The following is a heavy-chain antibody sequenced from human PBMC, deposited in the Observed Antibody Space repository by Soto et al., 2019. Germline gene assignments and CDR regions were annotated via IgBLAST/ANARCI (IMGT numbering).Heavy chain of an antibody. V-gene: IGHV4-30-2*01. CDR2: IYHSGST. CDR1: GGSISSGGYS. J-gene: IGHJ4*02. D-gene: IGHD6-13*01. CDR3: ASSHAGAHITAAVH. Sequence: QLQLQESGSGLVKPSQTLSLTCAVSGGSISSGGYSWSWIRQPPGKGLEWIGYIYHSGSTYYNPSLKSRVTISVDRSKNQFSLKLSSVTAADTAVYYCASSHAGAHITAAVHSGQGTLVTVSS.